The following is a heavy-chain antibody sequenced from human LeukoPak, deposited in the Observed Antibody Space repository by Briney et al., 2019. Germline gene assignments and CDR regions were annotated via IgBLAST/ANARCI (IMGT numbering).Heavy chain of an antibody. D-gene: IGHD5-24*01. J-gene: IGHJ4*02. CDR1: GYTFTGYY. V-gene: IGHV1-2*02. CDR2: INPNSGDT. CDR3: ARQLRDGYTPGFEY. Sequence: ASVKVSCKASGYTFTGYYIHWVRQAPGQGLEWMGWINPNSGDTNYAQKFQGRVTMTGDTSINTAYMELSRLRSDDTAVYYCARQLRDGYTPGFEYWGQGTLVTVSS.